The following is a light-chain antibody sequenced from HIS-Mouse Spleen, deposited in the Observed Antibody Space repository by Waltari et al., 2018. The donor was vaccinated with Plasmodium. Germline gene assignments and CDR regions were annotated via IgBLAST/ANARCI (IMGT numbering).Light chain of an antibody. CDR2: EDS. J-gene: IGLJ3*02. CDR1: VLPKKY. V-gene: IGLV3-10*01. Sequence: SYELTQPPSVSVSPGQKARITCSGDVLPKKYAYWYQRRSGQAPVLVIYEDSKRPSGIPERFAGSSSGTMATLTISGAQVEDEADYYCYSTDSSGNHRVFGGGTKLTVL. CDR3: YSTDSSGNHRV.